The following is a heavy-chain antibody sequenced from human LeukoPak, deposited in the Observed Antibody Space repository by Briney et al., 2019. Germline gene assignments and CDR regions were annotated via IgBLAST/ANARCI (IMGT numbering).Heavy chain of an antibody. CDR1: GGTFSSYT. V-gene: IGHV1-69*06. J-gene: IGHJ6*04. D-gene: IGHD2-15*01. CDR2: IIPLFGTP. CDR3: ASATLQCSGGSCYEMDV. Sequence: SVKVSCKASGGTFSSYTISWVRQAPGQGLEWMGGIIPLFGTPDYAQKFQDRLTITADKSTSTAYMELSSLRSEDTAVYYCASATLQCSGGSCYEMDVWGKGTTVTVSS.